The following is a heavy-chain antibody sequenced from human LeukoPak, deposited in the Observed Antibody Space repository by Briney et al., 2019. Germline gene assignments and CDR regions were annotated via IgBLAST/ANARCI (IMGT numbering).Heavy chain of an antibody. CDR1: GYTFTDYY. CDR2: INPNNGGT. V-gene: IGHV1-2*02. J-gene: IGHJ3*02. CDR3: ARDPNRAAFDT. Sequence: ASVKVSCKASGYTFTDYYMHWVRQAPGQWLEWMGWINPNNGGTHYLQKFQGRVTMTRDTSISTAYMELSSLTSDDTAVYYCARDPNRAAFDTWGQGTMVTVSS. D-gene: IGHD1-14*01.